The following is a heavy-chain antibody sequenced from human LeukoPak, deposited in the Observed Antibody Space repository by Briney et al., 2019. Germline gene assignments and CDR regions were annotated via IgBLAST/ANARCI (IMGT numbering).Heavy chain of an antibody. V-gene: IGHV4-39*01. D-gene: IGHD4/OR15-4a*01. CDR2: IYYSGST. CDR3: ARAPATHFGEALAFDI. J-gene: IGHJ3*02. Sequence: PSETLSLTCTVSGGSISSSSYYWGWIRQPPGKGLEWIGSIYYSGSTYYNPSLKSRVTISVDTSKNQFSLKLSSVTAADTAVYYCARAPATHFGEALAFDIWGQGTMVTVSS. CDR1: GGSISSSSYY.